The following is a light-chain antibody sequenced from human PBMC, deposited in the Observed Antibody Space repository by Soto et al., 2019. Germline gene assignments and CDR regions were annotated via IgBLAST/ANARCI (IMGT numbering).Light chain of an antibody. CDR3: SSYAGSNTPCV. Sequence: QSALTQPPSASGSPGQSVTISCTGTSSDVGGYNYVSWYQHHPGKAPKLMIYEVIKRPSGVPDRFSGSKSGNTASLTVSGLQAEDEADYYCSSYAGSNTPCVFGTGTKVTVL. CDR2: EVI. J-gene: IGLJ1*01. V-gene: IGLV2-8*01. CDR1: SSDVGGYNY.